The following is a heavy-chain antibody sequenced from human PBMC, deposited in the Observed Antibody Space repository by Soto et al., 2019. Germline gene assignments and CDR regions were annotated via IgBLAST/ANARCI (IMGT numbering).Heavy chain of an antibody. CDR3: ARDREDIVVVVAANYYYYGMDV. V-gene: IGHV1-24*01. J-gene: IGHJ6*02. CDR2: INAEDGNT. D-gene: IGHD2-15*01. Sequence: ASVKVSCKVSGYTLTELSMHWVRQAPGKGLEWMGGINAEDGNTNYAQKLQGRVTMTTDTSTSTAYMELRSLRSDDTAVYYCARDREDIVVVVAANYYYYGMDVWGQGTTVTVSS. CDR1: GYTLTELS.